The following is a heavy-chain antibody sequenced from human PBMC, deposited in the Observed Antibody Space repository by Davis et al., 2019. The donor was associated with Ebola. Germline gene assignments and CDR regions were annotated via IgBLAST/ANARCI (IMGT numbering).Heavy chain of an antibody. CDR3: ARTSIVGTTTTASDI. CDR1: GYTFTSYG. Sequence: ASVKVSCKASGYTFTSYGISWVRQAPGQGLEWMGWISAYNGNTNYAQKVQGRVTMTTDTSTGTAYLDLRSLRSDDTAVYFCARTSIVGTTTTASDIWGQGTLVTVSS. CDR2: ISAYNGNT. V-gene: IGHV1-18*01. J-gene: IGHJ3*02. D-gene: IGHD1-26*01.